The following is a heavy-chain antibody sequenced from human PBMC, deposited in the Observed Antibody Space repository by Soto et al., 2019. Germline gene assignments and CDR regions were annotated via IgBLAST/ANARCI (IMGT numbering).Heavy chain of an antibody. Sequence: GASVKVSCKASGGTFSSYAISWVRQAPGQGLEWMGGIIPIFGTANYAQKFQGRVTITADESTSTAYMELSSLRSEDTAVYYCARGLVPAASPRYYYYYYYGMDVWGQGTTVTVSS. D-gene: IGHD2-2*01. CDR1: GGTFSSYA. CDR2: IIPIFGTA. J-gene: IGHJ6*02. V-gene: IGHV1-69*13. CDR3: ARGLVPAASPRYYYYYYYGMDV.